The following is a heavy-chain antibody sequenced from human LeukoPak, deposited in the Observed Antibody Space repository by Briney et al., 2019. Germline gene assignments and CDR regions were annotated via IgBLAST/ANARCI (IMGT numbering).Heavy chain of an antibody. V-gene: IGHV3-30-3*01. Sequence: GGSLRLSCAASGFTFSNYAMHWVRQAPGKGLEWVAVISDDGSNKYYADSVKGQFTSSRDNSKNTLYLQMNSLRAEDTAVYYCARDQIVVVSAAPGYWGQGTLVTVSS. J-gene: IGHJ4*02. D-gene: IGHD2-2*01. CDR1: GFTFSNYA. CDR2: ISDDGSNK. CDR3: ARDQIVVVSAAPGY.